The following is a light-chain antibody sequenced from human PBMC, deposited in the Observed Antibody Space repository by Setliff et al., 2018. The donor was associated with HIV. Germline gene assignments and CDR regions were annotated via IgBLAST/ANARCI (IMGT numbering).Light chain of an antibody. Sequence: QSALTQPAPVSGSPGQSITISCTGTSSGVGGYDFVAWYQLHPGKAPKLMIYDVNKRSSGVSNRFSGSKSGDTASLTISGLQAEDEADYFCSSYTTSSSFLVFGGGTKGTVL. J-gene: IGLJ3*02. V-gene: IGLV2-14*03. CDR3: SSYTTSSSFLV. CDR1: SSGVGGYDF. CDR2: DVN.